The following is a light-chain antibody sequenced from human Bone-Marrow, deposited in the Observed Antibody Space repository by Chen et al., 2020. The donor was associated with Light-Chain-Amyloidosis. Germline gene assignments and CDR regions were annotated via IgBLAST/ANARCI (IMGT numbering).Light chain of an antibody. CDR3: QTWDTDIRV. CDR2: LNGDGRH. V-gene: IGLV4-69*01. CDR1: TEHSTYA. Sequence: QVVLTQSPSASATLGASVKLTCTLSTEHSTYAIAWLQQQPEKGPRYLMKLNGDGRHTKGNGIPDRFSGSSSGAERYLTISSPQSEDEADYYCQTWDTDIRVFGGGTKLTVL. J-gene: IGLJ3*02.